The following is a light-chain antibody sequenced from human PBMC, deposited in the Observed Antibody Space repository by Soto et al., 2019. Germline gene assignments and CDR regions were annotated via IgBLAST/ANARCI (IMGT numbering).Light chain of an antibody. V-gene: IGLV1-44*01. CDR2: SNN. J-gene: IGLJ2*01. CDR1: SSNIGSNT. CDR3: AAWDDSPVV. Sequence: QSVLTQPPSASGTPGQRVTISCSGSSSNIGSNTVNWYQQLPGTAPKLLIYSNNQRPSGVPDRFSGSKSGTSASLAISGLQSEDEAEYYCAAWDDSPVVFGGGTKLTVL.